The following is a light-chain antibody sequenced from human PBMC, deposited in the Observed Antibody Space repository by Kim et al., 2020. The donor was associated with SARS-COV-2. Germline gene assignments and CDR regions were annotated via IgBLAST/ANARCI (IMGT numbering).Light chain of an antibody. CDR3: HQYARAPDT. CDR2: GAS. Sequence: EIVLTQSPATLSLSPGERATLSCRASQSIHNNYLAWHQQKPGQAPRFLIYGASSRATGTPDRFSASGSGTEFTLTISKLEPEDFAVYYCHQYARAPDTFGQGTKLEI. CDR1: QSIHNNY. J-gene: IGKJ2*01. V-gene: IGKV3-20*01.